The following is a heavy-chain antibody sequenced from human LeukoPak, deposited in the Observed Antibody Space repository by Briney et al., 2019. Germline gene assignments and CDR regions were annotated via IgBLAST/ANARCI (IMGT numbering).Heavy chain of an antibody. CDR3: ATDRPPRGYSYGYYGS. D-gene: IGHD5-18*01. CDR2: FDPEDGET. J-gene: IGHJ5*02. V-gene: IGHV1-24*01. CDR1: GYTLTELS. Sequence: ASVTVSCKVSGYTLTELSMHWVRQAPGKGLEWMGGFDPEDGETIYAQKFQGRVTMTEDTSTDTAYMELSSLRSEDTAVYYCATDRPPRGYSYGYYGSWGQGTLVTVSS.